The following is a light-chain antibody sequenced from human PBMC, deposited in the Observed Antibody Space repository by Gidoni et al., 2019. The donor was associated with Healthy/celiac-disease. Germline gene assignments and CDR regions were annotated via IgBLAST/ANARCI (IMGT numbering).Light chain of an antibody. CDR3: QQSYSTPQ. J-gene: IGKJ1*01. CDR2: AAT. V-gene: IGKV1-39*01. Sequence: DIQMTQSPSSLSASVGDRVTITCRASQSISSYLNWYQQKPGKAPKLLIYAATSLPSGVPSRFSGSGSGTDFTLTISSLQPEDFATYYCQQSYSTPQFGQGTKVEIK. CDR1: QSISSY.